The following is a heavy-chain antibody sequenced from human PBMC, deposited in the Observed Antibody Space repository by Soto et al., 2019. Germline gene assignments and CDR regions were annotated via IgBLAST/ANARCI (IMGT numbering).Heavy chain of an antibody. D-gene: IGHD6-13*01. CDR3: ARGLDGGVYSSSCHFDY. Sequence: KQSQTLSLTCAISGDSVSSNSAAWNWIRQSPSRGLEWLGRTYYRSKWYNDYAVSVKSRITINPDTSKNQFSLQLNSVTPEETAVYYCARGLDGGVYSSSCHFDYWGQGTLVTVSS. CDR2: TYYRSKWYN. CDR1: GDSVSSNSAA. J-gene: IGHJ4*02. V-gene: IGHV6-1*01.